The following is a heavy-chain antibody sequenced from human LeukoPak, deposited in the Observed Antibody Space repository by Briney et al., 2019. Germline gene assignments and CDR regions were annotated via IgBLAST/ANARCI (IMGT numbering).Heavy chain of an antibody. CDR2: IRSKASSYAT. Sequence: GGSLRLSCAASGFTFSGSAMHWVRQASGKGLEWVGRIRSKASSYATAYAASVKGRFTIARDDSKNPAYLQMNSLKTEDTAVYYCTRHGNEKLVDYWGQGTLVTVSS. CDR1: GFTFSGSA. D-gene: IGHD1-1*01. J-gene: IGHJ4*02. V-gene: IGHV3-73*01. CDR3: TRHGNEKLVDY.